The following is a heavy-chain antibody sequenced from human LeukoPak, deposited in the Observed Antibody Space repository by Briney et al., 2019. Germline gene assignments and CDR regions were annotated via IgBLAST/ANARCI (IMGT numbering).Heavy chain of an antibody. CDR1: GGSFSDYY. CDR3: ARDPSPQISDWLFGVPKYNWFDP. V-gene: IGHV4-34*01. D-gene: IGHD3-9*01. J-gene: IGHJ5*02. CDR2: INHSGRT. Sequence: KTSETLSLTCAVYGGSFSDYYWSWIRQPPGKGLEWIGEINHSGRTNYNPSLKSRVTISVDTSKNQFSLKLSSVTAADTAVYYCARDPSPQISDWLFGVPKYNWFDPWGQGTLVTVSS.